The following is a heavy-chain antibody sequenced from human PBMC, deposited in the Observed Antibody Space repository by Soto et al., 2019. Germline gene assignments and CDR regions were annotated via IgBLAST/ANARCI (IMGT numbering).Heavy chain of an antibody. CDR2: LKDRSQNYAT. V-gene: IGHV3-72*01. CDR1: GFSVSGWY. Sequence: VESGGDLVQPGGSARLSCAASGFSVSGWYMDWVRQAPGKGLEWVARLKDRSQNYATEYAASVKGRFTVSRHPSQNSIFLQMNSLKIEDTAVYYCAREGDARWRDSWGQGTLVTVS. CDR3: AREGDARWRDS. D-gene: IGHD1-26*01. J-gene: IGHJ5*01.